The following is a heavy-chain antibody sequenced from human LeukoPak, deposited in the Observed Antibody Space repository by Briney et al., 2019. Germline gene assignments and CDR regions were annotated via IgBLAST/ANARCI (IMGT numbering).Heavy chain of an antibody. Sequence: GGSLRLSCAASGFTFNNYAMTWVRQAPGKGLEWVSVSNGGGSSYYADSVKGRFTVSRDNSKNTLYLQMNSLRDEDTAIYYCAKGQGYNYGDSIDYWGQGTLVTVSS. J-gene: IGHJ4*02. D-gene: IGHD5-18*01. CDR1: GFTFNNYA. V-gene: IGHV3-23*01. CDR2: SNGGGSS. CDR3: AKGQGYNYGDSIDY.